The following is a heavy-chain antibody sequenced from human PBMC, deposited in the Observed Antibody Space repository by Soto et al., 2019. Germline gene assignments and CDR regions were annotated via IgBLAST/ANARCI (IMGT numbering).Heavy chain of an antibody. CDR2: INAGNGNT. J-gene: IGHJ4*02. D-gene: IGHD2-21*02. CDR3: ARSIVVVTALDY. V-gene: IGHV1-3*01. CDR1: GYTFTSYA. Sequence: ASVKVSCKASGYTFTSYAMHWVRLAPGQRLEWMGWINAGNGNTKYSQKFQGRVTITRDTSASTAYMELSSLRSEDTAVYYCARSIVVVTALDYWGQGTLVTVS.